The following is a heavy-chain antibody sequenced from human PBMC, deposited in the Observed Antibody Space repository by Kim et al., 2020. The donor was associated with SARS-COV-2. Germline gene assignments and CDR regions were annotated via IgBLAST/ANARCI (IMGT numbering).Heavy chain of an antibody. CDR3: AKLIAAAGIRGGYYFDY. Sequence: VKGRFTISRDNSKNTLYLQMNSLRAEDTAVYYCAKLIAAAGIRGGYYFDYWGQGTLVTVSS. D-gene: IGHD6-13*01. V-gene: IGHV3-23*01. J-gene: IGHJ4*02.